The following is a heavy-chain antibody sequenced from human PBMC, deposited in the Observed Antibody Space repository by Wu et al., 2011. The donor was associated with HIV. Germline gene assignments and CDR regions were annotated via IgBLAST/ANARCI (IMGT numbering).Heavy chain of an antibody. J-gene: IGHJ4*02. Sequence: QVHLVQSGAEVKKPGASVKVSCKSSGNTFSGYYMHWLRQAPGQGLEWMGWLNPNTGGTNYAQRFQGRVTMTRDASIRTDYMELSRLRSDDTAVYYCARDPSAGANSWGQGTLVTVSS. V-gene: IGHV1-2*02. CDR1: GNTFSGYY. CDR3: ARDPSAGANS. CDR2: LNPNTGGT.